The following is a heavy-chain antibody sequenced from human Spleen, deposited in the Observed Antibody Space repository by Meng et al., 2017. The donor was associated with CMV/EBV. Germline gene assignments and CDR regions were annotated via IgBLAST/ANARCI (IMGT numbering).Heavy chain of an antibody. Sequence: ASVKVSCKASGYTLSRHHMHWVRQAPGQGLEWMGIINPNDGTTRYAQKFQGRVTITADKSTSTAYMELSSLRSEDTAVYYCARASGYNLIGGNGAFDIWGQGTMVTVSS. D-gene: IGHD1-14*01. CDR2: INPNDGTT. J-gene: IGHJ3*02. V-gene: IGHV1-46*01. CDR1: GYTLSRHH. CDR3: ARASGYNLIGGNGAFDI.